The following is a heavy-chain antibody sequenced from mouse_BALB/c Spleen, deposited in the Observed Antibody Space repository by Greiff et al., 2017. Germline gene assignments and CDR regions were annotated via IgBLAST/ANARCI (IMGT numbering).Heavy chain of an antibody. CDR1: GYSITSGYY. V-gene: IGHV3-6*02. CDR3: ARWLLHYAMDY. Sequence: ESGPGLVKPSQSLSLTCSVTGYSITSGYYWNWIRQFPGNKLEWMGYISYDGSNNYNPSLKNRISITRDTSKNQFFLKLNSVTTEDTATYYCARWLLHYAMDYWGQGTSVTVSS. D-gene: IGHD2-3*01. J-gene: IGHJ4*01. CDR2: ISYDGSN.